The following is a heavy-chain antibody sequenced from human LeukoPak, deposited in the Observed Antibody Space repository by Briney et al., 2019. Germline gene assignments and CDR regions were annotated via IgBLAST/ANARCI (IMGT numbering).Heavy chain of an antibody. V-gene: IGHV4-59*01. Sequence: SETLSLTCTVSGDSISSYYWSWIRQPPGEGLEWIGYIFYRGSTNYNPSLKSRVTISVDTSKNQFSLKLSSVTAADTAVYYCASGPYPAAGTDHQFDYWGQGILVTVFS. CDR3: ASGPYPAAGTDHQFDY. CDR2: IFYRGST. CDR1: GDSISSYY. J-gene: IGHJ4*02. D-gene: IGHD6-13*01.